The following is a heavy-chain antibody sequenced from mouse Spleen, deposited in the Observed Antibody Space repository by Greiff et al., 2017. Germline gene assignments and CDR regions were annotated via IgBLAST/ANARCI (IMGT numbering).Heavy chain of an antibody. CDR2: INPGSGGT. V-gene: IGHV1-54*02. D-gene: IGHD1-2*01. J-gene: IGHJ2*01. CDR3: ARYGYDYFDY. Sequence: VQLQQSGAELVRPGTSVKVSCKASGYAFTNYLIEWVKQRTGQGLEWIGVINPGSGGTNYNEKFKGKATFTADTPSNTAYMQLSSLTTEESAIYYCARYGYDYFDYWGQGTTLTVSS. CDR1: GYAFTNYL.